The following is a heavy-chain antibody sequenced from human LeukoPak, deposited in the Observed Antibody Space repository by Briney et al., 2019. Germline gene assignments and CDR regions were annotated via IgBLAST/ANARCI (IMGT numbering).Heavy chain of an antibody. CDR2: IYFSGST. D-gene: IGHD3-10*01. Sequence: SETLSLTCTVSGVSISSGDYYWGWIRQPPGKGREWIGSIYFSGSTSYNPSLKSRVTISVDTSKNQFSLKLSSMTAADTAVYYCARAQGMVRGVNDYWGQGTLVTVSS. CDR1: GVSISSGDYY. CDR3: ARAQGMVRGVNDY. V-gene: IGHV4-39*01. J-gene: IGHJ4*02.